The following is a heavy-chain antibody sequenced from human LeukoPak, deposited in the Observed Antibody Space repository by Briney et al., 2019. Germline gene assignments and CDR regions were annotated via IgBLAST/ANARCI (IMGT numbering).Heavy chain of an antibody. CDR2: IYHSGST. CDR3: ARDLPDAYCGGDCRHRGAFDI. J-gene: IGHJ3*02. CDR1: GGSISSGGYS. V-gene: IGHV4-30-2*01. D-gene: IGHD2-21*02. Sequence: PSQTLSLTCAVSGGSISSGGYSWGWIRQPPGKGLGWIGYIYHSGSTYYNPSLKSRVTISVDRSKNQFSLKLSSVTAADTAVYYCARDLPDAYCGGDCRHRGAFDIWGQGTMVTVSS.